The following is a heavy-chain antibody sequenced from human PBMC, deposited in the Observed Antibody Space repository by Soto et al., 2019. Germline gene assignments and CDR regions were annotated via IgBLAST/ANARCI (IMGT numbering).Heavy chain of an antibody. CDR2: VKDGGST. CDR3: ARGQEGIVATH. D-gene: IGHD5-12*01. Sequence: QVQLQQWGAGLLKPSETLSLTCTVTGGSLTGYYWSWIRQPPGQGLEWMGEVKDGGSTNYSPSLRGRVSISADTSKNHFSVRRNSGTAADTAVYFCARGQEGIVATHWDQGALVTVSS. J-gene: IGHJ4*02. V-gene: IGHV4-34*01. CDR1: GGSLTGYY.